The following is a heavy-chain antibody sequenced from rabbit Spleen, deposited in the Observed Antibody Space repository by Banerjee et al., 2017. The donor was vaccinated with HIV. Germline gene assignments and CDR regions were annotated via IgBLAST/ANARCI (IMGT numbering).Heavy chain of an antibody. Sequence: QSLEESGGDLVKPGASLTLTCTASGCSFSSSYYMCWVRQAPGKGLEWIACIYGGSSSVPYYASWTNGRFTISSHSAQDTVSLQMSSLTAADTATYFCVRDSSSSAWSIWLYNRMDLWDPGTLVTVS. CDR3: VRDSSSSAWSIWLYNRMDL. J-gene: IGHJ6*01. CDR2: IYGGSSSVP. V-gene: IGHV1S40*01. D-gene: IGHD4-1*01. CDR1: GCSFSSSYY.